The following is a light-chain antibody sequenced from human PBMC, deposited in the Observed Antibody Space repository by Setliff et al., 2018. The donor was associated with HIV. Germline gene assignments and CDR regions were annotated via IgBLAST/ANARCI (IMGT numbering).Light chain of an antibody. V-gene: IGLV2-14*03. J-gene: IGLJ1*01. CDR3: SSYSSSSTRV. CDR2: DVR. CDR1: SSDVGAYNY. Sequence: QSALTQPASVSASPGQSITISCTGTSSDVGAYNYVSWYQQHPGKAPNLIIYDVRSRPSGVSNRFSGSKSGNTASLTISGLQAEDEADYYCSSYSSSSTRVFGTGTKVTVL.